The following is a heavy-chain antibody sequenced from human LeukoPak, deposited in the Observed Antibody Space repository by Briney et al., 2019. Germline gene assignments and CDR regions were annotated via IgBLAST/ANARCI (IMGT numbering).Heavy chain of an antibody. CDR1: GGTFSSYA. D-gene: IGHD5-12*01. J-gene: IGHJ3*02. V-gene: IGHV1-69*05. CDR2: IIPIFGTA. CDR3: ATVRSGYAAFDI. Sequence: GASVKVSCKASGGTFSSYAISWVRQAPGQGLEWMGGIIPIFGTANYAQKFQGRVTITTDESTSTAYMELSSLRSEDTAVYYCATVRSGYAAFDIWGQGTMVTVSS.